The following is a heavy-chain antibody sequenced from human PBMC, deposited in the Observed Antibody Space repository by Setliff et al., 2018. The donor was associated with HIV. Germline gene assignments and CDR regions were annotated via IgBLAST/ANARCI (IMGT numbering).Heavy chain of an antibody. CDR2: VYYTGTT. CDR1: GASISSYY. Sequence: SETLSLTCSVSGASISSYYWSWIRQPPGKGLEWIGYVYYTGTTYSNPSLKGRVSMSVDTSRNQFSLRLNSVTAADTSLYFCARGIRFGDLVPPYFDYWGQGISVTVSS. CDR3: ARGIRFGDLVPPYFDY. V-gene: IGHV4-59*04. J-gene: IGHJ4*02. D-gene: IGHD3-10*01.